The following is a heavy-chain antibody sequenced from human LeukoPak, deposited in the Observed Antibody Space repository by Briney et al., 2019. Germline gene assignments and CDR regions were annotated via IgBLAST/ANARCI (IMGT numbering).Heavy chain of an antibody. CDR2: ISSSSSYI. Sequence: GGSLRLSCAASGFTFSSYSMNWVRQAPEKGLEWVSSISSSSSYIYCADSVKGRFTISRDNAKNSLYLQMNSLRAEDTAVYYCARGHFDDYFPGGYWGQGTLVTVSS. J-gene: IGHJ4*02. D-gene: IGHD4-17*01. CDR3: ARGHFDDYFPGGY. CDR1: GFTFSSYS. V-gene: IGHV3-21*01.